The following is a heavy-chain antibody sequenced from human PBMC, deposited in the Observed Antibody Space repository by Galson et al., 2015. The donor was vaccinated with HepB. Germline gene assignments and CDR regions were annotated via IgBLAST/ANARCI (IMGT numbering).Heavy chain of an antibody. J-gene: IGHJ5*02. V-gene: IGHV3-48*02. Sequence: SLRLSCAASGFTFSSYSMNWVRQAPGKGLEWVSYISSSSSTIYYADSVKGRFTISRDNAKNSLYLQMNSLRDEDTAVYYCARDRVAGTTGWFDPWGQGTLVTVSS. D-gene: IGHD6-19*01. CDR3: ARDRVAGTTGWFDP. CDR1: GFTFSSYS. CDR2: ISSSSSTI.